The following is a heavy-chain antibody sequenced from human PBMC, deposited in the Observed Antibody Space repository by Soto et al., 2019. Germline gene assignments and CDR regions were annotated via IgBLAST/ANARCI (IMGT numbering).Heavy chain of an antibody. CDR3: TTQYYYDSSGSLLN. CDR1: GFTFSNAW. V-gene: IGHV3-15*01. CDR2: IKSKTDGGTT. J-gene: IGHJ4*02. D-gene: IGHD3-22*01. Sequence: GVSLRLSCAVSGFTFSNAWITWVRQAPEKGLEWVGRIKSKTDGGTTDYAAPVKGRFTISGDDSKNTLYLQMNSLKTEDTAVYYCTTQYYYDSSGSLLNWGQGTLVTVSS.